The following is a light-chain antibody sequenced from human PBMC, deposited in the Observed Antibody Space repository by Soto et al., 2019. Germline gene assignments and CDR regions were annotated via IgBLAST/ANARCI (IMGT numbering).Light chain of an antibody. Sequence: QSALTQPASVSGSPGQAITISCTGTSSDVGGYNFVSWYQQYPGKAPKLMIFEISDRPSGVSNRFSGSKSGNTASLTISGXXXXXXXDYYCSSYTSNTTRVFGGGTKLTVL. CDR2: EIS. CDR1: SSDVGGYNF. J-gene: IGLJ3*02. CDR3: SSYTSNTTRV. V-gene: IGLV2-14*01.